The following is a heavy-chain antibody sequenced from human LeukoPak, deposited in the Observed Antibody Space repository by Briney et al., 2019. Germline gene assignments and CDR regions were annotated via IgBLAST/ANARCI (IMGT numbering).Heavy chain of an antibody. CDR2: IKSKTDGGTT. CDR1: GYGFSNAW. CDR3: ATSRGGYITAADTGLDN. J-gene: IGHJ4*02. D-gene: IGHD6-13*01. V-gene: IGHV3-15*01. Sequence: GGSLRLSCAASGYGFSNAWMNWVRQAPGKGLEWVGRIKSKTDGGTTDYAAPVKGRFSISRDDSTNTLFLQMTSLKTEDTAVYYCATSRGGYITAADTGLDNWGQGTLVTVSS.